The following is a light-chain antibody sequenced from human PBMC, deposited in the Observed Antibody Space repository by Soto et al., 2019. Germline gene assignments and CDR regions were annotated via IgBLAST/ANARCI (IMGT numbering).Light chain of an antibody. CDR1: ENIFKF. J-gene: IGKJ4*01. V-gene: IGKV1-5*01. CDR2: AAS. CDR3: QHYHSQSIT. Sequence: DILLIQSPATLSASVGDRITITCRASENIFKFLAWCQQRSGSAPNLLIYAASDLEKGVPSRFSGSWSGTEFTLTIDNLQPNDSATYFCQHYHSQSITFGGGTQVDVK.